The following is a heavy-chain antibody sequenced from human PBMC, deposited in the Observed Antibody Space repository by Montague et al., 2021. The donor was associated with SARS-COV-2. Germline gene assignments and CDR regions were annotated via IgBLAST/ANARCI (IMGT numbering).Heavy chain of an antibody. J-gene: IGHJ4*02. CDR3: ARAQNTCFIANCVNYFDV. V-gene: IGHV4-59*01. D-gene: IGHD1-1*01. Sequence: SETLSLTCEVSGGSISSYYWSWIRQSPGKGLEWIGYVHYTGSSKYTPSLKTRVTLSLDTPKNHFSLKLRSVTAADTAIYYCARAQNTCFIANCVNYFDVWGLGALVTASS. CDR2: VHYTGSS. CDR1: GGSISSYY.